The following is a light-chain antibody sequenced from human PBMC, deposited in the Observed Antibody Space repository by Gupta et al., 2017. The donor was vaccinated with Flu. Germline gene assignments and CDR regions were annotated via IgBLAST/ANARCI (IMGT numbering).Light chain of an antibody. Sequence: TSSDVGGYNYVSWYQQHPGKAPKLMIYDVSHRPSGVSNRFSGSKSGNTASLTISGLQAEDEADYYCSSYTSSSTIVFGSGTKVTVL. J-gene: IGLJ1*01. CDR2: DVS. CDR3: SSYTSSSTIV. CDR1: SSDVGGYNY. V-gene: IGLV2-14*04.